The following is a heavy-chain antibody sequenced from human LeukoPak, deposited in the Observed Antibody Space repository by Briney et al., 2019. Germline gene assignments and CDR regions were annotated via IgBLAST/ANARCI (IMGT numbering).Heavy chain of an antibody. Sequence: VGSLRLSCAASGFTFDDYAMSWVRQAPGKGLEWVSAISGSGGSTYYADSVKGRFTISRDNSKNTLYLQMNSLRAEDTAVYYCATNLYYYDSSGDYWGQGTLVTVSS. D-gene: IGHD3-22*01. J-gene: IGHJ4*02. CDR1: GFTFDDYA. CDR3: ATNLYYYDSSGDY. CDR2: ISGSGGST. V-gene: IGHV3-23*01.